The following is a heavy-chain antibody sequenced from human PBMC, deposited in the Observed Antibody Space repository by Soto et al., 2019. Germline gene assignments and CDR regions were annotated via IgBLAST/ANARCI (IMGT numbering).Heavy chain of an antibody. CDR3: AAAGYYDYVWGSSRPRYNWFDP. Sequence: SVKVSCKASGFTFTSYAVQWVRQARGQRLEWIGWIVVGSGNTNYAQKFQERVTITRDMSTSTAYMELSSLRSEDTAVYYCAAAGYYDYVWGSSRPRYNWFDPWGQGTLVTVS. J-gene: IGHJ5*02. CDR1: GFTFTSYA. CDR2: IVVGSGNT. D-gene: IGHD3-16*02. V-gene: IGHV1-58*01.